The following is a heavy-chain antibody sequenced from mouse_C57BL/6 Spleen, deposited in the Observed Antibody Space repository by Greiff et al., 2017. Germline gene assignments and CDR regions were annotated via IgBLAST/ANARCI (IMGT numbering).Heavy chain of an antibody. CDR2: IYPGDGDT. Sequence: VKLMESGPELVKPGASVKISCKASGYAFRSSWMNWVKQRPGKGLEWIGRIYPGDGDTTYNGKFKGKATLTADKSSSTAYMQLSSLTSEDSAVYFCARSRGPNWEAWFAYWGQGTLVTVSA. CDR3: ARSRGPNWEAWFAY. J-gene: IGHJ3*01. CDR1: GYAFRSSW. D-gene: IGHD4-1*01. V-gene: IGHV1-82*01.